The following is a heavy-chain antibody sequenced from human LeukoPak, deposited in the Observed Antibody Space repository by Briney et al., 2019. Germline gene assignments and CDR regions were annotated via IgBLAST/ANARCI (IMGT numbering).Heavy chain of an antibody. D-gene: IGHD2-15*01. CDR1: GFTFSSYW. Sequence: PGGSLRLSCAASGFTFSSYWMSWVRQAPGKGLEWVANIKQDGSEKYYVDSVKGRFTISRDNAKNSLYLLMNSLRAEDTAVYYCARDKVAATYDYWGQGTLVTVSS. CDR3: ARDKVAATYDY. CDR2: IKQDGSEK. J-gene: IGHJ4*02. V-gene: IGHV3-7*01.